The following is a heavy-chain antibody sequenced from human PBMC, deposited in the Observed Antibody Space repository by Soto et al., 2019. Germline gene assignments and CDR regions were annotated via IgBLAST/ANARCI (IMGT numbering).Heavy chain of an antibody. Sequence: VQLVESGGGLVKPGGSLRLSCAASGFTFSSYSMNWVRQAPGKGLEWVSSISSSSSYIYYADSVKGRFTISRDNAKNSLYLQMNSLRAEDTAVYYCARRGIAVAGFDYWGQGTLVTVSS. CDR2: ISSSSSYI. V-gene: IGHV3-21*01. CDR3: ARRGIAVAGFDY. CDR1: GFTFSSYS. J-gene: IGHJ4*02. D-gene: IGHD6-19*01.